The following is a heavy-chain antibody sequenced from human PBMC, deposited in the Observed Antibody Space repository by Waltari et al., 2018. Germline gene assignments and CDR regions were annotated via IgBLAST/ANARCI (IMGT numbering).Heavy chain of an antibody. CDR1: GGSISSSSYY. CDR2: IYSSAST. D-gene: IGHD4-17*01. Sequence: QLQLQESGPGLVKPSETLSLTCTVSGGSISSSSYYWGWIRQPPGKGLEWIGSIYSSASTYYSPSLRSRVTISVDTSKNQFSLKLSSVTAADTAVYYCAREMTTVTYFDYWGQGTLVTVSS. V-gene: IGHV4-39*07. CDR3: AREMTTVTYFDY. J-gene: IGHJ4*02.